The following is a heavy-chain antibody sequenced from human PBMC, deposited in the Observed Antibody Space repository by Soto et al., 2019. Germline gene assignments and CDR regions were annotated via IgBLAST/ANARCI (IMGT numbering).Heavy chain of an antibody. V-gene: IGHV3-74*01. CDR1: GFTFSNSW. D-gene: IGHD4-17*01. Sequence: EVQLVESGGGLVQPGGSLRLSCAASGFTFSNSWMHWVRQTPGKGLVWVSRINGDGTTTNYADSVKGRFAISRDNAQNTLYLQMNSLRAEDTAVYYCARDQGTVGAATTMDYWSQGSLVTVSS. CDR3: ARDQGTVGAATTMDY. CDR2: INGDGTTT. J-gene: IGHJ4*02.